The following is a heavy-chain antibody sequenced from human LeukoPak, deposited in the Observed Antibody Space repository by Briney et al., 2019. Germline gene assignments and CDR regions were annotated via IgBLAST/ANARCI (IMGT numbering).Heavy chain of an antibody. V-gene: IGHV4-59*12. Sequence: SETLSLTCTVSGVSISSYYWSWIRQPPGKGLEWIGYIYNIGNTNYNPSLKSRVTISVDTSKNQFSLKLSSVTAADTAVYYCARDYYDSSGYFNNWFDPWGQGILVTVSS. CDR1: GVSISSYY. CDR3: ARDYYDSSGYFNNWFDP. J-gene: IGHJ5*02. CDR2: IYNIGNT. D-gene: IGHD3-22*01.